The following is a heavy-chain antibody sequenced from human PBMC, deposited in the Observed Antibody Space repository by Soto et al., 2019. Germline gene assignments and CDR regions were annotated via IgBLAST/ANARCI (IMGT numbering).Heavy chain of an antibody. J-gene: IGHJ4*02. CDR1: GGSSSIYY. V-gene: IGHV4-59*01. CDR3: ARVTYYYGSGSYGNFDY. D-gene: IGHD3-10*01. Sequence: SETLSLTCTVSGGSSSIYYWSWILQPPGKGLEWIGYIYYSGSTNYNPSLKSRVTISVDTSKNQFSLKLSSVTAADTAVYYCARVTYYYGSGSYGNFDYWGQGTLVTVS. CDR2: IYYSGST.